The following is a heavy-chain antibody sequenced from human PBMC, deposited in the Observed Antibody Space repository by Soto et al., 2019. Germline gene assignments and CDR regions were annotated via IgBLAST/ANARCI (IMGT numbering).Heavy chain of an antibody. D-gene: IGHD1-26*01. CDR3: ARHKGGDFDY. V-gene: IGHV4-59*08. J-gene: IGHJ4*02. Sequence: QVQLQESGPGLVKPSETLSLTCTVSGGSISSYYWSWIRQPPGKGLEWIGYIYYSGSTNYNPSLKXXVXTXXDTSKNQFPLKLSSVPAADTAVYYCARHKGGDFDYWGQGTLVTVSS. CDR1: GGSISSYY. CDR2: IYYSGST.